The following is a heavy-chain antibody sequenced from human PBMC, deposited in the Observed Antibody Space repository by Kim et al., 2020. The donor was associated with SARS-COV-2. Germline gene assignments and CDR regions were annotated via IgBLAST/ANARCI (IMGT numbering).Heavy chain of an antibody. Sequence: SPVSVKSRITINPDTSKNQFSLQLHSVTPEDTAVYYCARGGYSYALYFDYWGQGTLVTVSS. J-gene: IGHJ4*02. D-gene: IGHD5-18*01. V-gene: IGHV6-1*01. CDR3: ARGGYSYALYFDY.